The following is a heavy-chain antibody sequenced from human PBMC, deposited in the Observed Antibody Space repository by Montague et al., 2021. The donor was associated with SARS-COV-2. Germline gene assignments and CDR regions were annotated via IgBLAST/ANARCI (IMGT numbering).Heavy chain of an antibody. J-gene: IGHJ5*02. D-gene: IGHD2-2*01. CDR1: GGSISSYY. CDR2: IYYNGTT. Sequence: SETLSLTCTASGGSISSYYWSWIRQPPGKGLEWIGYIYYNGTTNYSPSLKGRVSISVDTSKNQFSLEMNSVTAADTAVYYCARERGYQLLSGWFDPWGQGTLVTVSS. CDR3: ARERGYQLLSGWFDP. V-gene: IGHV4-59*01.